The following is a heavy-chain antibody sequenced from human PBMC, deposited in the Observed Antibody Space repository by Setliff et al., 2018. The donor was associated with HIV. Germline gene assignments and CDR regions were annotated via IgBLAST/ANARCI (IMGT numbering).Heavy chain of an antibody. Sequence: PSETLSLTCTVSGVSVRSGSYYWSWIRQPPGKGLEWIGYLYYTDNTNYNPSLKSRVTISVDTSKNQFSLKLSSVTVADTAVYYCARVSSDAFDIWGQGTVVTVS. D-gene: IGHD6-6*01. CDR1: GVSVRSGSYY. J-gene: IGHJ3*02. CDR3: ARVSSDAFDI. CDR2: LYYTDNT. V-gene: IGHV4-61*01.